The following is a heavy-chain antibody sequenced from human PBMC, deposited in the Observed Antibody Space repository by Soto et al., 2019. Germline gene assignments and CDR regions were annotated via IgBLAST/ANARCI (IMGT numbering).Heavy chain of an antibody. CDR3: ARDGVITFGGPFQ. CDR1: GFTFSSYA. Sequence: QVQLVESGGGVVQPGWSLRLSCAASGFTFSSYAMHWVRQAPGKGLEWVAVISYDGSNKYYADSVKGRFTISRDNSKNTLYLQMNSLRAEDTAVYYCARDGVITFGGPFQWGQGTLVTVSS. V-gene: IGHV3-30-3*01. J-gene: IGHJ4*02. CDR2: ISYDGSNK. D-gene: IGHD3-16*01.